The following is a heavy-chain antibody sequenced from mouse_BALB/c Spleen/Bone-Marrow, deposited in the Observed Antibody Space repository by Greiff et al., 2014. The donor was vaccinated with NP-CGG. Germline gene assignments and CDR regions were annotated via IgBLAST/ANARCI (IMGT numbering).Heavy chain of an antibody. V-gene: IGHV14-3*02. CDR3: ARYDYGVYFDY. CDR1: GFNIKDTY. Sequence: EVQLQQSGAELVKPGASVKLSCTASGFNIKDTYMHWVKQRPEQGLEWIGRIDPANGNTKYDPKFQGKATITADTSSNTAYLQLSSLTSEDTAVYYCARYDYGVYFDYWGQGTTLTVSP. CDR2: IDPANGNT. D-gene: IGHD2-4*01. J-gene: IGHJ2*01.